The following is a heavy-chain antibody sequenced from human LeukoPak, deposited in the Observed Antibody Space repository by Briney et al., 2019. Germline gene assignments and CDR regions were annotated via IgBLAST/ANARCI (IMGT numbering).Heavy chain of an antibody. Sequence: GSSVKVSCKASGGTFSSYAISWVRQAPGQGLEWRGGIIPIFGTANYAQKFQGRVTITSDESTSTAYMELSSLRSEDTAVYYCARGYYYDSSGYYGPFDYWGQGTLVTVSS. CDR1: GGTFSSYA. J-gene: IGHJ4*02. D-gene: IGHD3-22*01. CDR2: IIPIFGTA. CDR3: ARGYYYDSSGYYGPFDY. V-gene: IGHV1-69*01.